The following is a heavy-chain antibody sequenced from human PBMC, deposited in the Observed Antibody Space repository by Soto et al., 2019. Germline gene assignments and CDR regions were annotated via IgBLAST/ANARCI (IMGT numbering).Heavy chain of an antibody. Sequence: QVQLVQSGAEVKKPGSSVKVSCKASGGTFSSYTISWVRQAPGQGLEWMGRIIPILGIANYAQKFQGRVTITVDKSTSTAYMELSSLRSEDTAVYYCARAHGSGSYYWFDPWGQGTLVTVSS. CDR2: IIPILGIA. CDR1: GGTFSSYT. V-gene: IGHV1-69*02. CDR3: ARAHGSGSYYWFDP. J-gene: IGHJ5*02. D-gene: IGHD3-10*01.